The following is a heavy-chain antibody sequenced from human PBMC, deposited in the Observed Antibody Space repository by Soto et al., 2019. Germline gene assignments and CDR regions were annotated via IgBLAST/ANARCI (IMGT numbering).Heavy chain of an antibody. Sequence: QVQLQESGPGLMKPSQTLSLTCTVSGGSISSGDYYWSWIRQPPGKGLEWIGYIYYSGSTNHNPSLKSRLTISVDTSKNQFSLKLSSVTAADTAVYYCARAATPGTPYNYFDPWGQGTLVTVSS. D-gene: IGHD2-15*01. V-gene: IGHV4-30-4*01. J-gene: IGHJ5*02. CDR3: ARAATPGTPYNYFDP. CDR2: IYYSGST. CDR1: GGSISSGDYY.